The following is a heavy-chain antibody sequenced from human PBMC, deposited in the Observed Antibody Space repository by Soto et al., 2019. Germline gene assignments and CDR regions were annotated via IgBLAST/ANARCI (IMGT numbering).Heavy chain of an antibody. CDR3: ARDLIKAAAVWSYHYYGMDV. V-gene: IGHV3-21*01. J-gene: IGHJ6*02. Sequence: GGSLRLSCAASGFIFSNYGMNWVRQAPGKGLEWVSFISSSGSHIYYADSGKGRFTISRDNAKNSLYLQMNSLRAEETAVYYCARDLIKAAAVWSYHYYGMDVWGQGTTVTVSS. CDR1: GFIFSNYG. CDR2: ISSSGSHI. D-gene: IGHD6-25*01.